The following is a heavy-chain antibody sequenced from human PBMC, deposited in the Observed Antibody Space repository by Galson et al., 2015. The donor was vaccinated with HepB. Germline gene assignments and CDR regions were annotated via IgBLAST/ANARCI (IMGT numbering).Heavy chain of an antibody. CDR3: VRMGDLSGYSSR. V-gene: IGHV3-73*01. D-gene: IGHD6-13*01. CDR2: IRSKTSNYSA. J-gene: IGHJ4*02. Sequence: SLRLSCAASGFNFSGSAIHWVRQASGKGPEWIARIRSKTSNYSALYVQSLKGRFTIYRDDSKNMAYLHMRSLKTDATAEYDCVRMGDLSGYSSRWGQGTLVTVSS. CDR1: GFNFSGSA.